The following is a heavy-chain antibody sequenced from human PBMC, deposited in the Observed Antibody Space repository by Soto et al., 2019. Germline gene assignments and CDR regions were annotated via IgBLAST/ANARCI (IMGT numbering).Heavy chain of an antibody. CDR2: INHSGST. D-gene: IGHD2-2*01. Sequence: SETLSLTCAVYGGSFSGYYWSWIRQPPGKGLEWIGDINHSGSTNYNPSLKSRVTISVDTSKNQFSLKLSSVTAADTAVYYCASNWGYCSSTSCLGAWGQGTLVTVSS. CDR1: GGSFSGYY. CDR3: ASNWGYCSSTSCLGA. V-gene: IGHV4-34*01. J-gene: IGHJ5*02.